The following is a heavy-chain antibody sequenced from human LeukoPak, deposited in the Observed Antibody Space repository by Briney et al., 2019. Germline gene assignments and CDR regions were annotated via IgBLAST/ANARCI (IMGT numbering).Heavy chain of an antibody. Sequence: PSETLSLTCTVSGGSISIYDWSWIRQPPGKGLEWIGYIYYSGSTNYNPSLKSRVTISVDTSKNQFSLKLSSVTAADTAVYYCARADYYGSRVYFDYWGQGTLVTVSS. CDR2: IYYSGST. V-gene: IGHV4-59*01. CDR1: GGSISIYD. D-gene: IGHD3-10*01. J-gene: IGHJ4*02. CDR3: ARADYYGSRVYFDY.